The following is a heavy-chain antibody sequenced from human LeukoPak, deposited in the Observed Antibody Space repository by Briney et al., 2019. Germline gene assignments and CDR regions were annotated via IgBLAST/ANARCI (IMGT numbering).Heavy chain of an antibody. D-gene: IGHD1-14*01. J-gene: IGHJ4*02. V-gene: IGHV3-33*01. Sequence: GRSLRLSCAASGFTFAIYGMRWVRQAPGKGLEWVAFIWPDGRNEFYVDSVKGRFSISRDNSNNTLYLHMKSLRAEDTAPYYCARDRNNNYFDYWGQGALLTVSS. CDR2: IWPDGRNE. CDR1: GFTFAIYG. CDR3: ARDRNNNYFDY.